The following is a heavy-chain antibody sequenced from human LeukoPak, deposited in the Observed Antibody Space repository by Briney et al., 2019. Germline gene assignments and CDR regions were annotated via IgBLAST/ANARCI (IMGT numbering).Heavy chain of an antibody. CDR2: IYYSGST. D-gene: IGHD3-10*01. CDR3: ARHTLSVYYGSGSCGPYPDY. V-gene: IGHV4-30-4*08. Sequence: SQTLSLTCTVSGGSFSSGDYFWSSIRQPPGKGLELIGYIYYSGSTYYNPSLKSRVTISVDTSKNQFSLKLSSVTAAATAYYYSARHTLSVYYGSGSCGPYPDYQGQGTPVTASS. CDR1: GGSFSSGDYF. J-gene: IGHJ4*02.